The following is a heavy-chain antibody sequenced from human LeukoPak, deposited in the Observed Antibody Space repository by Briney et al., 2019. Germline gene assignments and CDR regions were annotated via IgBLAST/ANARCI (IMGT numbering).Heavy chain of an antibody. D-gene: IGHD3-22*01. V-gene: IGHV1-18*01. J-gene: IGHJ3*02. Sequence: ASVKVSCKASGYMFAVFGITWVRQAPGQGLEWMGSIRVHNGDTNYAQKFQGRLTMTTDTSATTAYMELRSLKSDDTAVYYCARVWYYDTSGYYSVAAFDIWGQGTMVTVSS. CDR3: ARVWYYDTSGYYSVAAFDI. CDR1: GYMFAVFG. CDR2: IRVHNGDT.